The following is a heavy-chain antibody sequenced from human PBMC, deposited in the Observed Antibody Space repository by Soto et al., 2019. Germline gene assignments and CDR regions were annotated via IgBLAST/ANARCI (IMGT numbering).Heavy chain of an antibody. J-gene: IGHJ4*02. CDR1: GFTFSNYA. V-gene: IGHV3-23*01. Sequence: EVELLESGGDLLQPGGSLKLSCAASGFTFSNYAMSWVRQAPGKGLEWVSSISGSGGTTYYADSVKGRFTISRDNSKNARYLQMSNVRAYDSAVYSCAKELSSYDCGGYFDYCGQGTLVTVSS. CDR2: ISGSGGTT. D-gene: IGHD5-12*01. CDR3: AKELSSYDCGGYFDY.